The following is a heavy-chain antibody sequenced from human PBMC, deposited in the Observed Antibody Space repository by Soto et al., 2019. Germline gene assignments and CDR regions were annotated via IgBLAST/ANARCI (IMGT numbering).Heavy chain of an antibody. CDR3: ARADMIVLDQTYSGLDV. D-gene: IGHD2-2*02. J-gene: IGHJ6*02. V-gene: IGHV1-69*02. Sequence: QVQLVQSGAEVKKPGSSVKVSCKASGGTFSSYSISWVRQAPGQGLEWMGRIIPVLGIANYAQKLQGRVTIIADKSKSTAYMELSSLRTENTAMYYCARADMIVLDQTYSGLDVWGQGTTVTVSS. CDR1: GGTFSSYS. CDR2: IIPVLGIA.